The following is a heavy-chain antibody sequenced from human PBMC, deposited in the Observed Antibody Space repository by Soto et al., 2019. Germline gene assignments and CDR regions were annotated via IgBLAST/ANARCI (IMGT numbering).Heavy chain of an antibody. Sequence: QVQLQESGPGLVKPSQTLSLTCTVSGGSISSINYYWSWIRHLPGKGLEWIGYIYHSGIAYSNPSLKSRVHLSVDTSKNQLSLHLSSVTAADTAVYYCAGKPNALYYFYYWGQGALVTVSS. J-gene: IGHJ4*02. CDR2: IYHSGIA. CDR3: AGKPNALYYFYY. CDR1: GGSISSINYY. V-gene: IGHV4-31*03. D-gene: IGHD2-8*01.